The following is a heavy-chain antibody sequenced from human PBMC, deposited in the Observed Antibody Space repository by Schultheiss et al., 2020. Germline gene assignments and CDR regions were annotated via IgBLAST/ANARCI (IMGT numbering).Heavy chain of an antibody. V-gene: IGHV3-64*04. J-gene: IGHJ5*02. CDR3: ARIDIVVVWFDP. D-gene: IGHD2-2*01. CDR2: ISSNGGST. Sequence: GGSLRLSCAASGFTVSSNYMSWVRQAPGKGLEYVSAISSNGGSTYYADSVKGRFTISRDNSKNTLYLQMNSLRAEDTSVYYCARIDIVVVWFDPWGQGTLVTVSS. CDR1: GFTVSSNY.